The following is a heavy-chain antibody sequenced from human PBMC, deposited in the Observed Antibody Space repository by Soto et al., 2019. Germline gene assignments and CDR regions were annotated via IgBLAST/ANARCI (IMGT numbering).Heavy chain of an antibody. J-gene: IGHJ5*02. V-gene: IGHV4-30-4*01. Sequence: QVQLQESGPGVVKPSQTLSLTCTVSGGSITSVDYYWSWLRQSPGKGPEWIGFFYHNGATDYNPSPARRATISADTSKNQFSLRLTSVTAADTAVYYCARTYYYDTKTTMFDPWGQGTLVTVSS. CDR1: GGSITSVDYY. CDR3: ARTYYYDTKTTMFDP. CDR2: FYHNGAT. D-gene: IGHD3-22*01.